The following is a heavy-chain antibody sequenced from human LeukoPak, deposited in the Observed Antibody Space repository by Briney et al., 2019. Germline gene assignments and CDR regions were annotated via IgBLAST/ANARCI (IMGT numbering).Heavy chain of an antibody. CDR2: IYPGDSDT. CDR1: GYSFTSYW. Sequence: GEPLKISCKGSGYSFTSYWIGWVRQMPGKGLEWMGIIYPGDSDTRYSPSFQGQVTISADKSISTAYLQWSSLKASDTAMYYCATTGDDYSVAGTGGFDYWGQGTLVTVSS. D-gene: IGHD6-19*01. CDR3: ATTGDDYSVAGTGGFDY. V-gene: IGHV5-51*01. J-gene: IGHJ4*02.